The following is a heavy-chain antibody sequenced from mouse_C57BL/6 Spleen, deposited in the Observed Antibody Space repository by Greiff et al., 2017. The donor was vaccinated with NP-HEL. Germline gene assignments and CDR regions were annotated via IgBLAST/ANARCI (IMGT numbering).Heavy chain of an antibody. Sequence: EVQLQQSGPELVKPGASVKISCKASGYTFTDYYMNWVKQSHGKSLEWIGDINPNNGGTSYNQKFKGKATLTVDKSSSTAYMELRSLTSEDSAVYYCARSRAFGDGCAYWGQGTLVTVSA. V-gene: IGHV1-26*01. CDR2: INPNNGGT. CDR1: GYTFTDYY. CDR3: ARSRAFGDGCAY. J-gene: IGHJ3*01. D-gene: IGHD3-3*01.